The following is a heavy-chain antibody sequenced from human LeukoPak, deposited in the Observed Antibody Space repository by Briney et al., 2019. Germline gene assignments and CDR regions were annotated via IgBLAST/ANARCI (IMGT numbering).Heavy chain of an antibody. J-gene: IGHJ4*02. V-gene: IGHV3-23*01. Sequence: GGSLRLSCAASGFTFSNCAMSWVRQAPGKGGEGVSAMSGGGGSTYYAASVKGRFTISRDNSKNTLYLQMTSLRAEDTAVYYCARGKVVTGVDYWGQGTLVTVSS. CDR1: GFTFSNCA. D-gene: IGHD2-21*02. CDR2: MSGGGGST. CDR3: ARGKVVTGVDY.